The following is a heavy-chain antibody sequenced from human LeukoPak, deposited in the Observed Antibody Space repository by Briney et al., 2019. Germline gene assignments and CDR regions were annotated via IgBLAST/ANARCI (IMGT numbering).Heavy chain of an antibody. CDR2: INPSGGT. CDR1: GYTFSIYN. Sequence: ASVKVSCKASGYTFSIYNMHWVRQAPGQGLEWMGIINPSGGTSYAQKLQGRITMTRDTSTVSMELSSLRSEDTAVYYCAREGVAGTGLDYWGQGTLVTVSS. D-gene: IGHD6-13*01. CDR3: AREGVAGTGLDY. V-gene: IGHV1-46*01. J-gene: IGHJ4*02.